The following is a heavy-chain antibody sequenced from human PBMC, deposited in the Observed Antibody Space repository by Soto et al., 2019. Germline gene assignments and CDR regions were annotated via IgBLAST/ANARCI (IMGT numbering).Heavy chain of an antibody. J-gene: IGHJ5*02. V-gene: IGHV4-34*01. CDR3: ARSPYYDILTGYYNLGWFDP. CDR2: INHSGST. CDR1: GGSFSGYY. Sequence: SETLSLTCAVYGGSFSGYYWSWIRQPPGKGLEWIGEINHSGSTNYNPSLKSRVTISVDTSKNQFSLKLSSVTAADTAVYYCARSPYYDILTGYYNLGWFDPWGQGTLVTVSS. D-gene: IGHD3-9*01.